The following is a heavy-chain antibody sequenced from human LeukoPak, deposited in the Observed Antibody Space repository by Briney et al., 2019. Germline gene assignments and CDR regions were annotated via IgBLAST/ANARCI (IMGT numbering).Heavy chain of an antibody. CDR2: ISSSSSAI. J-gene: IGHJ4*02. Sequence: PGGSLRLSCAASGFTFSRYSMNWVRQAPGKGPQWVSYISSSSSAIYYADSVRGRFTISRDNAKNSLYLKMNSLRDEDTAVYYCGRDGEIGTKPYYFDYWGQGTLVTVSS. CDR3: GRDGEIGTKPYYFDY. D-gene: IGHD5-24*01. V-gene: IGHV3-48*02. CDR1: GFTFSRYS.